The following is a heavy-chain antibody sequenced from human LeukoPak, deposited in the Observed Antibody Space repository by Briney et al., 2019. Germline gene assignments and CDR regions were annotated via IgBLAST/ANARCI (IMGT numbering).Heavy chain of an antibody. CDR1: GYTFTGYY. CDR3: ARDLSRLKPHAFDI. J-gene: IGHJ3*02. D-gene: IGHD1-14*01. Sequence: ASVKVSCKASGYTFTGYYMHWVRQAPGQGLEWMGWINPNSGGTNYAQKFQGRVTMTRDTSISTAYMELSRLRPDDTAVYYCARDLSRLKPHAFDIWGQGTMVTVSS. CDR2: INPNSGGT. V-gene: IGHV1-2*02.